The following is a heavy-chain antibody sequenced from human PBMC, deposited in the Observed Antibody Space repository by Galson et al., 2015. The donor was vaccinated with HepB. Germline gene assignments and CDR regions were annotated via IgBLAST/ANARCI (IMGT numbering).Heavy chain of an antibody. J-gene: IGHJ6*02. CDR2: ISAYNGNT. D-gene: IGHD6-13*01. CDR1: GYTFTSYG. CDR3: ARDVAAAGTFYYYGMDV. Sequence: SVKVSCKASGYTFTSYGISWVRRAPGQGLEWMGWISAYNGNTNYAQKVQGRVTMTTDTSTSTAYMELRSLRSDDTAVYYCARDVAAAGTFYYYGMDVWGQGTTVTVSS. V-gene: IGHV1-18*04.